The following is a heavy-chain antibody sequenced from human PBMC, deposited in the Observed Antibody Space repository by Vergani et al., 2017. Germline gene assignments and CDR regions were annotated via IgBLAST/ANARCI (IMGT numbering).Heavy chain of an antibody. CDR1: GFTFSSYS. CDR3: ARDPSCSGGSCYSGAFDI. Sequence: EVQLVESGGGLVKPGGSLRLSCAASGFTFSSYSMNWVRQAPGKGLEWVSSISSSSSYIYYADSVKGRFTISRDNAKNSLYLQMNSLRAEDTAVYYCARDPSCSGGSCYSGAFDIWGQGTMVTVSS. V-gene: IGHV3-21*01. CDR2: ISSSSSYI. D-gene: IGHD2-15*01. J-gene: IGHJ3*02.